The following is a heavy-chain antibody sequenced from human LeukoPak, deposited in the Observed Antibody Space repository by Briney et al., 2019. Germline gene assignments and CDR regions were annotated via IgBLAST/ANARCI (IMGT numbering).Heavy chain of an antibody. D-gene: IGHD2-15*01. CDR1: GDSISSYY. Sequence: SETLSLTCTVSGDSISSYYWSWIRQPPGKGLEWVGYIYYSGSTNYNPSLKSRVTISVDTSKNQFSLKLSSVTAADTAVYYCARARTGYCSGGSCYPTHWFDPWGQGTLVTVSS. V-gene: IGHV4-59*01. CDR3: ARARTGYCSGGSCYPTHWFDP. CDR2: IYYSGST. J-gene: IGHJ5*02.